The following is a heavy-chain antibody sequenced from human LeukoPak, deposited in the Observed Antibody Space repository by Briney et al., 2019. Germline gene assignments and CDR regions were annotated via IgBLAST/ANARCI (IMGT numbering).Heavy chain of an antibody. D-gene: IGHD2-2*01. CDR1: GGTFSSYA. CDR2: IIPIFGTA. Sequence: GSSVKVSCKASGGTFSSYAISWVRQAPGQGLEWMGGIIPIFGTANYAQKFQGRVTITTDESTSTAYMELRSLRSEDTAVYYCARDRCSSTSCSTGYFDYWGQGTLVTVSS. J-gene: IGHJ4*02. CDR3: ARDRCSSTSCSTGYFDY. V-gene: IGHV1-69*05.